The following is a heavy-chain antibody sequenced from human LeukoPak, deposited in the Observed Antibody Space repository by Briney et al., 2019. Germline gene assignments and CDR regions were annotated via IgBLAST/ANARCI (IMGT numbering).Heavy chain of an antibody. D-gene: IGHD3-3*01. Sequence: GASVKVSCKASRGTFSSYAISWVRQAPGQGLEWMGGIIPIFGTANYAQNFQGRVTITADKSTSTAYMELSSLSSEDTAVYYCARGREAYYDFWSGYPSGDYWGQGTLVTVSS. J-gene: IGHJ4*02. CDR2: IIPIFGTA. V-gene: IGHV1-69*06. CDR1: RGTFSSYA. CDR3: ARGREAYYDFWSGYPSGDY.